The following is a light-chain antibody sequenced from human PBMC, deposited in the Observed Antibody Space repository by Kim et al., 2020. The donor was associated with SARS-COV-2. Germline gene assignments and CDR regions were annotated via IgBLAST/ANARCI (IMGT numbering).Light chain of an antibody. CDR2: AAS. V-gene: IGKV1-39*01. J-gene: IGKJ2*01. CDR3: QQSYGTPYT. CDR1: QIISDY. Sequence: SASVGDRVNITCRASQIISDYLSWYQQKPGRAPKLLVFAASSLESGVPSRFIGSGSGTDFTLTISSLQPEDSATYFCQQSYGTPYTFGQGTKLEIK.